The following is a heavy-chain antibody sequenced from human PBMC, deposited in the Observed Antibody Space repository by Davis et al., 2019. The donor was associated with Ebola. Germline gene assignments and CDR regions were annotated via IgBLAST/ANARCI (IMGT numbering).Heavy chain of an antibody. J-gene: IGHJ4*02. Sequence: MPGGSLRLSCTISGGSISNYYWTWIRQPPGKGLEWIGEINHSGSTNYNPSLKSRVTISVDTSKNQFSLKLSSVTAADTAVYYCARRGYSYGYKYWGQGTLVTVSS. D-gene: IGHD5-18*01. CDR3: ARRGYSYGYKY. CDR1: GGSISNYY. CDR2: INHSGST. V-gene: IGHV4-34*01.